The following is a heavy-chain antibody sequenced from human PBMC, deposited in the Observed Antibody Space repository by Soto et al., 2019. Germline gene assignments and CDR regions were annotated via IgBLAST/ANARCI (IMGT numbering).Heavy chain of an antibody. CDR2: ISAYNGNT. CDR3: ARDHSSSWFNYYYYYMDV. J-gene: IGHJ6*03. Sequence: QVQLVQSGAEVKKPGASVKVSCKASGYTFTSYGISWVRQAPGQGLEWMGWISAYNGNTNYAQKLQGRVTMTTDTSTSTAYMELRSLRSEDTAVYYCARDHSSSWFNYYYYYMDVWGKGTTVTVSS. D-gene: IGHD6-13*01. CDR1: GYTFTSYG. V-gene: IGHV1-18*01.